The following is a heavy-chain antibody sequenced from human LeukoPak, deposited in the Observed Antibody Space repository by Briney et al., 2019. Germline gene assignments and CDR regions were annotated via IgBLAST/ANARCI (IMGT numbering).Heavy chain of an antibody. CDR2: ISAYNGNT. J-gene: IGHJ4*02. CDR3: ARTQYYYDSSGYVDY. V-gene: IGHV1-18*01. D-gene: IGHD3-22*01. Sequence: GASVKVSCKASGYTFTSYGISWVRQAPGQGLEWMGWISAYNGNTNYAQKLQGRVTMTTDTSTSTAYMELRSLRSDDTAMYYCARTQYYYDSSGYVDYWGQGTLVTVSS. CDR1: GYTFTSYG.